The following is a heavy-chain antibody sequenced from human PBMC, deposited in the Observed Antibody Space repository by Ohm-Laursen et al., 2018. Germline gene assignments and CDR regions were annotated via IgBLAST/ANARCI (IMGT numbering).Heavy chain of an antibody. V-gene: IGHV3-33*01. CDR1: RFTFSSYG. Sequence: SLRLSCSASRFTFSSYGMHWVRQAPGKGLEWVALIWYDGSIHYYADSVKGRFTISRDNSKNTLSLQMNSLRAEDTAVYYCARDPSLGVAVGASGGMDVWGQGTAVTVSS. CDR3: ARDPSLGVAVGASGGMDV. CDR2: IWYDGSIH. D-gene: IGHD1-26*01. J-gene: IGHJ6*02.